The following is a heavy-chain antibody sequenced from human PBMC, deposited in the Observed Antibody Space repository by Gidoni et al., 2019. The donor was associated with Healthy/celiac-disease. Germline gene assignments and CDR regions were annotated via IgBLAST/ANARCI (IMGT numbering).Heavy chain of an antibody. CDR2: IYYSGST. Sequence: QLQLQESGPGLVKPSETLSLTCTVSGGSIRRSSYYWGWRRQPPGKGLEWIGSIYYSGSTYYNPSLKSRVTISVDTSKNQFSLKLSSVTAADTAVYYCARHSGPRDYDFWSGYYEPANAFDIWGQGTMVTVSS. CDR1: GGSIRRSSYY. V-gene: IGHV4-39*01. D-gene: IGHD3-3*01. J-gene: IGHJ3*02. CDR3: ARHSGPRDYDFWSGYYEPANAFDI.